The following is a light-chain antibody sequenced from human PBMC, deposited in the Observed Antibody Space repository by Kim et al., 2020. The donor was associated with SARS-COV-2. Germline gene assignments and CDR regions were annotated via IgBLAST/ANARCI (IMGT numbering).Light chain of an antibody. Sequence: ETVLTQSPGTLSLSPGETATLSCRASQRVSSGCVAWYQQKPGQAPRLLIYGTSSRATDIPDRFSGSGSGTDYTLTISGLESEDFAVYYCHQYGGSPWTFGQGTKVDIK. CDR2: GTS. CDR1: QRVSSGC. J-gene: IGKJ1*01. V-gene: IGKV3-20*01. CDR3: HQYGGSPWT.